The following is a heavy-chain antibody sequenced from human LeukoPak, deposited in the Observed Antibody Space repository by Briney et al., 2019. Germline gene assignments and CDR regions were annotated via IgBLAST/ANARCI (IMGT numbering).Heavy chain of an antibody. CDR1: GGSISSGSYY. V-gene: IGHV4-61*02. CDR3: ARAWDCSSTSCPLDY. Sequence: PSQTLSLTCTVSGGSISSGSYYWSWIRQPAGKGLEWIGRIYTSGSTNYNPSLKSRVTISVDTSKNQFSLKLSSVTAADTAVYYCARAWDCSSTSCPLDYWGQGTLVTVSS. CDR2: IYTSGST. J-gene: IGHJ4*02. D-gene: IGHD2-2*01.